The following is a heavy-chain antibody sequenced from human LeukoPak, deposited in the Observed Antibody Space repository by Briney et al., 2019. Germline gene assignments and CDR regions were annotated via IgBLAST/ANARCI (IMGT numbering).Heavy chain of an antibody. D-gene: IGHD2-8*01. CDR2: IWSDGSNK. V-gene: IGHV3-33*01. J-gene: IGHJ4*02. CDR1: GFTFSSYA. Sequence: GGSLRLSCAASGFTFSSYAMDWIRQAPGKGLEWVAVIWSDGSNKYYADSVEGRFTISRDNSKNTLHLQMDSLRAEDTAVYYCAREVNGAYYFDYWGQGTLVTVSS. CDR3: AREVNGAYYFDY.